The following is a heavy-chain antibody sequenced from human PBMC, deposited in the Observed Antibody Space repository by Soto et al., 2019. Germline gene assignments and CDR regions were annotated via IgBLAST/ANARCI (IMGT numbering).Heavy chain of an antibody. J-gene: IGHJ4*02. V-gene: IGHV4-31*03. Sequence: NPSETLSLTCTVSGGSISSGGYYWSWIRQHPGKGLEWIGYIYYSGSTYYNPSLKSRVTISVDTSKNQFSLKLSSVTAADTAVYYCARGNSGRTIFGVPNFDCWGQGTLVTVSS. CDR1: GGSISSGGYY. CDR3: ARGNSGRTIFGVPNFDC. CDR2: IYYSGST. D-gene: IGHD3-3*01.